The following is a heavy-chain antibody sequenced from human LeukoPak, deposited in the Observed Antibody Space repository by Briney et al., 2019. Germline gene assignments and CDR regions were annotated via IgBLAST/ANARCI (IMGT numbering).Heavy chain of an antibody. CDR1: GGSTSSYY. V-gene: IGHV4-59*01. Sequence: PSETLSLTCTVSGGSTSSYYWSWIRQPPGEGLEWIGYIYYSGSTNYNPSLKSRVTISVDTSKNQFSLKLSSVTAADTAVYYCARSSGSRPSHFDYWGQGTLVTVSS. D-gene: IGHD3-22*01. J-gene: IGHJ4*02. CDR3: ARSSGSRPSHFDY. CDR2: IYYSGST.